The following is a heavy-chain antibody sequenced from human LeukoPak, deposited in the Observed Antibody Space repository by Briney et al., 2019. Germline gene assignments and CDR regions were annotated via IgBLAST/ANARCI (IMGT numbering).Heavy chain of an antibody. Sequence: PGRSLRLSCAASGFTFSSYAMHWVRQAPGKGLEWVAVISYDGSNKYYADSVKVRFTIYRDNSNNTMYPQMNSLRAEDPAVYYCARDSARYCSSTSCHQFDYWGKGTLVTVSS. CDR1: GFTFSSYA. V-gene: IGHV3-30*04. D-gene: IGHD2-2*01. J-gene: IGHJ4*02. CDR2: ISYDGSNK. CDR3: ARDSARYCSSTSCHQFDY.